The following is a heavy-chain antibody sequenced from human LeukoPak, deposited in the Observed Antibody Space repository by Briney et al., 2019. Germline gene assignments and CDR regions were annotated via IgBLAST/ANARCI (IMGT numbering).Heavy chain of an antibody. CDR3: AKDDAEWNSRYYFDY. Sequence: PGGSLRLSCAASGFTFSSYSMNWVRQAPGKGLEWVSSISSSSSYIYYADSVKGRFTVSRDNAKNSLYLQMNNLRAEDTAVYYCAKDDAEWNSRYYFDYWGQGTLVTVSS. V-gene: IGHV3-21*04. J-gene: IGHJ4*02. D-gene: IGHD1-7*01. CDR2: ISSSSSYI. CDR1: GFTFSSYS.